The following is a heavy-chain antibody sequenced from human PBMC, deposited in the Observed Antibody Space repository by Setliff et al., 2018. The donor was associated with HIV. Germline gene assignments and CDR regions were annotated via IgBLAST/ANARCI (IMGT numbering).Heavy chain of an antibody. CDR3: ARGNSRRLRVHYYYYYMDV. CDR1: GGSISSSSSF. D-gene: IGHD4-17*01. Sequence: SETLSLTCTVSGGSISSSSSFWGWIRQPPGKGLEWIGSIYYSGSTYYNPSLQSRVTISVDTSKNQFSLKLSSVTAADTAVYYCARGNSRRLRVHYYYYYMDVWGKGTTVTVSS. V-gene: IGHV4-39*01. CDR2: IYYSGST. J-gene: IGHJ6*03.